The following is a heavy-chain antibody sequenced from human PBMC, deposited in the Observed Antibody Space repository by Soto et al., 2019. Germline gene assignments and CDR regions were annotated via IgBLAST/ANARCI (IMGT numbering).Heavy chain of an antibody. CDR2: IIPIFGTA. CDR1: GGTFSSYA. D-gene: IGHD1-20*01. J-gene: IGHJ4*02. Sequence: QVQLVQSGAEVKKPGSSVKVSCKASGGTFSSYAISWVRQAPGQGLEWMGGIIPIFGTATYAQKFQGRVTITADESTSTAYMELSSLRSEDTAVYYCAREGPPVTGTYVGDYWGQGTLVTVSS. CDR3: AREGPPVTGTYVGDY. V-gene: IGHV1-69*01.